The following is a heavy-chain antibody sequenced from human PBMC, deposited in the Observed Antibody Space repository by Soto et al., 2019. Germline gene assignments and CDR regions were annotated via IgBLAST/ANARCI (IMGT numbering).Heavy chain of an antibody. J-gene: IGHJ5*02. CDR1: GGSISSYY. V-gene: IGHV4-59*01. CDR3: AGRITMVRGGLSWFDP. D-gene: IGHD3-10*01. Sequence: PSETLSLTCTVSGGSISSYYWSWIRQPPGKGLEWIGYIYYSGSTNYNPSLKSRVTISVDTSKNQFSLKLSSVTAADTAVYYCAGRITMVRGGLSWFDPWGQGTLVTVSS. CDR2: IYYSGST.